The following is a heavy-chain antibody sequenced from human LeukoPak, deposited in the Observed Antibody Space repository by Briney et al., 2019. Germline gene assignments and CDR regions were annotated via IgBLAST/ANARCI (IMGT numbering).Heavy chain of an antibody. D-gene: IGHD3-22*01. J-gene: IGHJ4*02. Sequence: SETLSLTCTVSGGSISSSSYYWGWIRQPPGKGPEWIGSIYYSGSTYYNPSLKSRVTISVDTSKNQFSLKLSSVTAADTAVYYCARLYSSGYYYYFDYWGQGTLVTVSS. CDR2: IYYSGST. CDR3: ARLYSSGYYYYFDY. CDR1: GGSISSSSYY. V-gene: IGHV4-39*01.